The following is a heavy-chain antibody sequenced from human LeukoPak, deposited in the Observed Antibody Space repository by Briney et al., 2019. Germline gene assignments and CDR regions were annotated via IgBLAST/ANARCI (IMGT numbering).Heavy chain of an antibody. V-gene: IGHV3-74*01. CDR2: INSDGSST. CDR3: XXXXXTYYYDSRIDY. Sequence: SXXXXCXASGFTFSSYWMHWVRQAPGKGLVWVSRINSDGSSTSYADSVKGRFTISRDNAKNTLYLQMNSLRAEDRAVYYXXXXXXTYYYDSRIDYWGQGTLVTVSS. D-gene: IGHD3-22*01. CDR1: GFTFSSYW. J-gene: IGHJ4*02.